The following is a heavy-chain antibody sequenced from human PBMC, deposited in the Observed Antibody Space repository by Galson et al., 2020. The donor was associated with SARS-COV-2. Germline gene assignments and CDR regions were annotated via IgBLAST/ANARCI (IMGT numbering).Heavy chain of an antibody. V-gene: IGHV3-21*01. CDR1: GFTFSSYS. J-gene: IGHJ6*02. CDR3: ASLQRLLWFVELPQPFMDV. D-gene: IGHD3-10*01. Sequence: GESLKISCAASGFTFSSYSMNWVRQAPGKGLEWVSSISSSSSYIYYADSVKGRFTISRDNAKNSLYLQMNSLRAEDTAVYYCASLQRLLWFVELPQPFMDVWGQGTTVTVSS. CDR2: ISSSSSYI.